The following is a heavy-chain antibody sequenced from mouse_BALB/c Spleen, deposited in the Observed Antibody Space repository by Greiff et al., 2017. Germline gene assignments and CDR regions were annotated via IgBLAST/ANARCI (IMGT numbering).Heavy chain of an antibody. V-gene: IGHV5-6-4*01. CDR1: GFTFSSYT. CDR3: TRGAYGNYAWFAY. J-gene: IGHJ3*01. Sequence: EVHLVESGGGLVKPGGSLKLSCAASGFTFSSYTMSWVRQTPEKRLEWVATISSGGGNTYYPDSVKGRFTISRDNAKNTLYLQMSSLKSEDTAMYYCTRGAYGNYAWFAYWGQGTLVTVSA. D-gene: IGHD2-1*01. CDR2: ISSGGGNT.